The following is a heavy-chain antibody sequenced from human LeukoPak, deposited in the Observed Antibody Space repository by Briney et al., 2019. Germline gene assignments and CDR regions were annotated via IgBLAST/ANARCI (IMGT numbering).Heavy chain of an antibody. D-gene: IGHD2/OR15-2a*01. V-gene: IGHV3-23*01. CDR1: GFTFTSYA. CDR2: ISASGGNT. J-gene: IGHJ4*02. CDR3: AKRSNYFLLDY. Sequence: PGESLRLSCAASGFTFTSYAMNWVRQAPGKGLEWVSTISASGGNTYSADSLKGRFTISRDNSKNTLYLQMSSLRAEDTAVYYCAKRSNYFLLDYWGQGTLVTVSS.